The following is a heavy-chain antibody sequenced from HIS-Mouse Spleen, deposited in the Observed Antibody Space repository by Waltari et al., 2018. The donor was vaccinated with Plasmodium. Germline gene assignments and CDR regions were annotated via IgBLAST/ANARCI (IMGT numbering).Heavy chain of an antibody. Sequence: QVQLQQWGAGLLKPSETLSLTCAVYGGSFSGSYWIWIRQPPGKGLEWIGEINHSGSTNYNPSLKSRVTISVDTSKNQFSLKLSSVTAADTAVYYCARGRVLGTSSGYFDLWGRGTLVTVSS. V-gene: IGHV4-34*01. D-gene: IGHD3-10*01. CDR2: INHSGST. CDR3: ARGRVLGTSSGYFDL. J-gene: IGHJ2*01. CDR1: GGSFSGSY.